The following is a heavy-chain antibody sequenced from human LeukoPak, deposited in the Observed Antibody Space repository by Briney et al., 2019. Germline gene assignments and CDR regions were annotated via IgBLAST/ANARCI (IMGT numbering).Heavy chain of an antibody. CDR3: AKLLSSGWYDPIGY. CDR1: GFTFDDYA. CDR2: ISWNSGSI. D-gene: IGHD6-19*01. Sequence: GGSLRLSCAASGFTFDDYAMHWVRQAPGKGLEWVSGISWNSGSIGYADSVKGRFTISRDNSKNTLYLQMNSLRAEDTAVYYCAKLLSSGWYDPIGYWGQGTLVTVSS. J-gene: IGHJ4*02. V-gene: IGHV3-9*01.